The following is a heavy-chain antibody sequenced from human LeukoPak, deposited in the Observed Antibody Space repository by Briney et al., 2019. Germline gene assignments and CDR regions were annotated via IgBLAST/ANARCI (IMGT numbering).Heavy chain of an antibody. CDR3: ARGAVAGFDH. Sequence: SETLSLTCTVSGGSISSSSYYWAWIRQPPGKGLDWIGSVYFSGTTYYNPSLKSRVTISVDTSKDQFSLKLSSVTAADTAVYYCARGAVAGFDHWGQGTLVTVSS. D-gene: IGHD6-19*01. CDR2: VYFSGTT. CDR1: GGSISSSSYY. V-gene: IGHV4-39*07. J-gene: IGHJ4*02.